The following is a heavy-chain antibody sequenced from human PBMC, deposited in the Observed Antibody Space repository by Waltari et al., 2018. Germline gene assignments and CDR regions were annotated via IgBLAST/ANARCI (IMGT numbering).Heavy chain of an antibody. D-gene: IGHD2-15*01. Sequence: QVQLVESGGGVVQPGTSLRLSCAASGLTFRNYGMHWVRQAPGKGLEWVAISGYDGSNKYYSDSVKGRFTISRDNSKNTLYLQMNSLRVEDTAVYYCATSHPTVVPDDWGQGTLVTVSS. V-gene: IGHV3-33*01. CDR1: GLTFRNYG. J-gene: IGHJ4*02. CDR2: SGYDGSNK. CDR3: ATSHPTVVPDD.